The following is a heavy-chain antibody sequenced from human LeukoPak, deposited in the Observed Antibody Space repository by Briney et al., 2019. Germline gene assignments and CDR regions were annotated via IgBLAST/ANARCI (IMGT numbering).Heavy chain of an antibody. Sequence: PGGSLRLSCAASGFTFSSYCMHWVRQAPGKGLEWVAVISYDESNKYYADSVKGRFTISRDNSKNTLYLQMNSLRAEDTAVYYCAKDRSSYSGSPPTDYWGQGTLVTVSS. CDR2: ISYDESNK. CDR3: AKDRSSYSGSPPTDY. CDR1: GFTFSSYC. D-gene: IGHD1-26*01. J-gene: IGHJ4*02. V-gene: IGHV3-30*18.